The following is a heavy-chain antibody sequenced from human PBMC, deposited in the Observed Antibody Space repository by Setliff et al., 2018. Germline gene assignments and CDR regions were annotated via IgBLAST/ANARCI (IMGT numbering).Heavy chain of an antibody. Sequence: SVKVSCKASGGTFSSYGISWVRQAPGQGLELMGGTIPSFGSTNYAQKFQGRVTIITDESTSTAYMELSSLRTEDSAVYYCAREGVDTRSSTDYRYYMDVWGKGTTVTVSS. CDR3: AREGVDTRSSTDYRYYMDV. D-gene: IGHD5-18*01. CDR2: TIPSFGST. V-gene: IGHV1-69*05. CDR1: GGTFSSYG. J-gene: IGHJ6*03.